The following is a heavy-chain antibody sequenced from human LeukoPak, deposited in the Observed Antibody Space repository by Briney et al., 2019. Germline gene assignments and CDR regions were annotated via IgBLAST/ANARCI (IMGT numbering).Heavy chain of an antibody. CDR2: IIPIFGTA. Sequence: SVKVSCKASGGTFSSYAISWVRQAPGQGLEWMGGIIPIFGTANYAQKFQGRVTITADESTSTAYMELSSLRSEDTAVYYCASSGSWSPGYYYGMDVWGKGTTVTVSS. J-gene: IGHJ6*04. CDR1: GGTFSSYA. D-gene: IGHD6-13*01. CDR3: ASSGSWSPGYYYGMDV. V-gene: IGHV1-69*13.